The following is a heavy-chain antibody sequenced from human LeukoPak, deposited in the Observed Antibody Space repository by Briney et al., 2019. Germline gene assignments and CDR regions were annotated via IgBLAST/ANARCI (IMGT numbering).Heavy chain of an antibody. D-gene: IGHD1-26*01. Sequence: GGSLRLSCAASGFTFSTYAMSWVRQAPGKGLEWVSTISGNAGSTYYADSVKGQFTISRDNSKNTLYLQMNSLRAEDTAVYYCANDGRLSGSYGDLDYWGQGTLVTVSS. CDR2: ISGNAGST. V-gene: IGHV3-23*01. J-gene: IGHJ4*02. CDR3: ANDGRLSGSYGDLDY. CDR1: GFTFSTYA.